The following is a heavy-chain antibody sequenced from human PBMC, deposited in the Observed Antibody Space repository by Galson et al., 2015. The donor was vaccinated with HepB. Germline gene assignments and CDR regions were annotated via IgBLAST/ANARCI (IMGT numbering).Heavy chain of an antibody. CDR3: GRVGGRLYFGSGPIRAAFDI. J-gene: IGHJ3*02. Sequence: QSGAEVKKPGESLKISCKGSGYRFTDYWIGWVRQMPGKGLEWMGITYTGDSDSRYSPSFQGQVTMSADKSISTAYLLWSSLEASDTAMYYCGRVGGRLYFGSGPIRAAFDIWGQGTLVTVSS. CDR1: GYRFTDYW. D-gene: IGHD3-10*01. CDR2: TYTGDSDS. V-gene: IGHV5-51*01.